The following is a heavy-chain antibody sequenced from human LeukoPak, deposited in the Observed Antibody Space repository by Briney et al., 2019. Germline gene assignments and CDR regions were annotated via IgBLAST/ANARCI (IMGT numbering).Heavy chain of an antibody. CDR3: ARDQSATNSGFDY. Sequence: GGSLRLSCAASGFTVSSNYMSWVRQAPGKGLEWVSVIYSGGSTYYADSVKGRFTISRDNSKNTLYLQMNSLRAENTAVYYCARDQSATNSGFDYWGQGTLVTVTS. V-gene: IGHV3-66*01. CDR2: IYSGGST. D-gene: IGHD4-23*01. CDR1: GFTVSSNY. J-gene: IGHJ4*02.